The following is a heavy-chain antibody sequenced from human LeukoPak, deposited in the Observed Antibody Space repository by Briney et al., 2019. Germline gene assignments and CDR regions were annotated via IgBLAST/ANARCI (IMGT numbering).Heavy chain of an antibody. CDR3: ARDRVGATLDY. CDR2: TSSSSSYI. D-gene: IGHD1-26*01. V-gene: IGHV3-21*01. CDR1: GFTFSSYS. Sequence: GGSLRLSCAASGFTFSSYSMNWVRQAPGKGLEWVSSTSSSSSYIYYADSVKGRFTISRDNAKNSLYLQMNSLRAEDTAVYYCARDRVGATLDYWGQGTLVTVSS. J-gene: IGHJ4*02.